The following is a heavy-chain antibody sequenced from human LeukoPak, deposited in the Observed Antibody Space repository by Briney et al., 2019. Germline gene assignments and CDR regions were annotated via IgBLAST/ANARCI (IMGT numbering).Heavy chain of an antibody. J-gene: IGHJ3*02. CDR2: IRFDGSNK. Sequence: GGSLRLSCAASRFTFGSFDMHWVRQAPGKGLEWVTFIRFDGSNKYYADSVKGRFTISRDNSKNTLYLQMNSLRAEDTAVYYCAKMAPISSWYAFDIWGQGTMVTVSS. D-gene: IGHD6-13*01. CDR3: AKMAPISSWYAFDI. V-gene: IGHV3-30*02. CDR1: RFTFGSFD.